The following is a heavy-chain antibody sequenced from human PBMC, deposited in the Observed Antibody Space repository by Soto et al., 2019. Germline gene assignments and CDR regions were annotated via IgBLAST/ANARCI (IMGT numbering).Heavy chain of an antibody. CDR3: VKDKYNWNSTRTGYFFYGMDG. CDR2: IWYDGSNK. V-gene: IGHV3-30*02. CDR1: GFTFSSYG. D-gene: IGHD1-20*01. J-gene: IGHJ6*02. Sequence: GGSLRLSCAASGFTFSSYGMHWVRQAPGKGLEWVAVIWYDGSNKYYADSVRGRFTISRDNSKNSLYLEMNSLKTEDTALYYCVKDKYNWNSTRTGYFFYGMDGWGQGTAVTVSS.